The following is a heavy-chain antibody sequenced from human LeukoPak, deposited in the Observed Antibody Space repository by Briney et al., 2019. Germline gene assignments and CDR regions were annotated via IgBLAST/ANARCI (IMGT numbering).Heavy chain of an antibody. D-gene: IGHD4-17*01. CDR3: ALSGYGVPWHYFDY. CDR2: ITTSGSTI. Sequence: PGGSLRLSCAASGFTFSGYEMNWVRQAPGKGLEWVSYITTSGSTIYYADSVKGRFTISRDNAKNSLYLQMNSLRAEDTAVYYCALSGYGVPWHYFDYWGQGTLVTVSS. J-gene: IGHJ4*02. V-gene: IGHV3-48*03. CDR1: GFTFSGYE.